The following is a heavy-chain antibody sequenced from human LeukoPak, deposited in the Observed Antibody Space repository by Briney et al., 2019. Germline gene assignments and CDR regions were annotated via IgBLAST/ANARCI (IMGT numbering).Heavy chain of an antibody. CDR2: IYHSGST. Sequence: SETLSLTCTVSGYSISSGYYWGWIRQPPGKGLEWIGSIYHSGSTYYNPSLKSRVTISVDTSKNQFSLKLSSVTAADTAVYYCARSYYDSSGYLYYFDYWGQGTLVTVSS. CDR1: GYSISSGYY. V-gene: IGHV4-38-2*02. CDR3: ARSYYDSSGYLYYFDY. J-gene: IGHJ4*02. D-gene: IGHD3-22*01.